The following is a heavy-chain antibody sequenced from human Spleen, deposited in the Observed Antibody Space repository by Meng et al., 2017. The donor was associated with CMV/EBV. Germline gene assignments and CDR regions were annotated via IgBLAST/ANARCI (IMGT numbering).Heavy chain of an antibody. CDR3: AREVNLPRDSDAFDL. CDR1: GDSITSANYF. V-gene: IGHV4-30-4*01. J-gene: IGHJ3*01. CDR2: MSSSGNA. D-gene: IGHD2-21*01. Sequence: SETLSLTCTVSGDSITSANYFWSWVRQPPGKGLEWIAYMSSSGNAYYNPPLESRVITSRDTSENKFFLTVTSVTVADTAVYYCAREVNLPRDSDAFDLWGQGTMVTVSS.